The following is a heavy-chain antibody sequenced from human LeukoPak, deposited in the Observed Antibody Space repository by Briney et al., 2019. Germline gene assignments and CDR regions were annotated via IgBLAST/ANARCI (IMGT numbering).Heavy chain of an antibody. CDR3: ARENDFWSGYYGPTWGLRVGSYYYYGMDV. V-gene: IGHV3-7*03. D-gene: IGHD3-3*01. Sequence: PWGSLRLSCAASGFTFSSYWMSWVRQAPGKGLEWVANIKQDGSEKYYVDSVKGQFTISRDNAKNSLYLQMNSLRAEDTAVYYCARENDFWSGYYGPTWGLRVGSYYYYGMDVWGQGTTVTVSS. J-gene: IGHJ6*02. CDR1: GFTFSSYW. CDR2: IKQDGSEK.